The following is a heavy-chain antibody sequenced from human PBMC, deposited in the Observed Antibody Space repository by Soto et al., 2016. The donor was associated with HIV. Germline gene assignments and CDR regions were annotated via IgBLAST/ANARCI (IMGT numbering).Heavy chain of an antibody. CDR3: VKWGYCRAGTCSKASPFGY. Sequence: EVQLLESGGGLVQPGGSLRLSCAASGFTFSSYAMNWVRQAPGQGLEWVSAISASGGSTYYADSVKGRFTISRDNFKNTLYLQMNSLRAEDTAVYYCVKWGYCRAGTCSKASPFGYWGRGTLVTVSS. D-gene: IGHD2-15*01. J-gene: IGHJ4*02. CDR1: GFTFSSYA. V-gene: IGHV3-23*01. CDR2: ISASGGST.